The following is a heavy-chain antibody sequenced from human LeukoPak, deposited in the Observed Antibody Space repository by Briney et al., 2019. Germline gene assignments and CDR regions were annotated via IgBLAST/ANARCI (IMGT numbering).Heavy chain of an antibody. Sequence: SETLSLTCTVSGYSISSGYYWGWIRQPPGKGLEWIGSIYHSGSTNYNPSLKSRVTISVDTSKNQFSLKLSSVTATDTAVYYCARGVRRITMVRGVTRYDFDYWGQGTLVTVSS. V-gene: IGHV4-38-2*02. J-gene: IGHJ4*02. CDR3: ARGVRRITMVRGVTRYDFDY. CDR1: GYSISSGYY. CDR2: IYHSGST. D-gene: IGHD3-10*01.